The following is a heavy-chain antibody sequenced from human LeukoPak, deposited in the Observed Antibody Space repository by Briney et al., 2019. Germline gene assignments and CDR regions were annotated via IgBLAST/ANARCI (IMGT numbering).Heavy chain of an antibody. CDR1: GGSISGYY. V-gene: IGHV4-4*07. Sequence: PSETLSLTCTVSGGSISGYYWSWIRQPAGKGLELIGRIYTSEFTNYNPSLKSRVIMSVDTSKNQFSLKLNSVTAADTAVYYCARAQSRSSSWEFDPWGQGILVTVSS. CDR3: ARAQSRSSSWEFDP. J-gene: IGHJ5*02. D-gene: IGHD6-13*01. CDR2: IYTSEFT.